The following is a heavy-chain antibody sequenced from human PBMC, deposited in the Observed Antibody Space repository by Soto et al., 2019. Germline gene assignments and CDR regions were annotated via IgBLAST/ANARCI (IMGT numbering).Heavy chain of an antibody. CDR3: ARNSDSGSYYDY. J-gene: IGHJ4*02. Sequence: QVQLQESGPGLVKPSETLSLTCTVSGGSVSSGSYYWSWIRQPPGKGLEWIGYIYYSGSTNYNPSLKSRVTISVDTSKNQFSRKLSSVTAADTAVYYCARNSDSGSYYDYWGQGTLVTVSS. D-gene: IGHD1-26*01. CDR2: IYYSGST. CDR1: GGSVSSGSYY. V-gene: IGHV4-61*01.